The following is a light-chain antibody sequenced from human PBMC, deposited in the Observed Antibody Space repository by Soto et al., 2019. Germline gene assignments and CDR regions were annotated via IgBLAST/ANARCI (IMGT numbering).Light chain of an antibody. Sequence: EILLTQSPDTLSLSPGERATLSCRAAQSVVTRLAWYQHKTGQAPRLLISGASSRATGIPDRFTGSGSETSFTLTISRLEPEDFALYYCQHYQSGHPITFGQGTRLEIK. V-gene: IGKV3-20*01. CDR3: QHYQSGHPIT. CDR2: GAS. CDR1: QSVVTR. J-gene: IGKJ5*01.